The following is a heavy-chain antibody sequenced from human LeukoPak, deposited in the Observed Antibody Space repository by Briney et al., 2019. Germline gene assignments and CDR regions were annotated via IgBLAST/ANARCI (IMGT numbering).Heavy chain of an antibody. CDR2: IGTAGDT. Sequence: PGGSLRLSCAASGFTFSSYDMHWVRQATGKGLEWVSAIGTAGDTYYPGSVKGRFTISRESAKNSLYLQMNSLRAEDTAVYYCARALAMIDDYGMDVWGQGTTVTVSS. CDR3: ARALAMIDDYGMDV. CDR1: GFTFSSYD. D-gene: IGHD3-22*01. J-gene: IGHJ6*02. V-gene: IGHV3-13*01.